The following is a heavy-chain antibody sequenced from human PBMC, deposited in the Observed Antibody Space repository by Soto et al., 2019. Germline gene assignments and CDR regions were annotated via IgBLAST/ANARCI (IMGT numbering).Heavy chain of an antibody. J-gene: IGHJ4*02. CDR2: ISSSSSST. Sequence: GGSLRLSCAASGFTFSDYYMSWIRQAPGKGLEWVSSISSSSSSTNYAASVKGRFTISRDNAKNSLYLQMNSLRAEDTAVYYCAREHYDSSGRGYYFDYWGQGTLVTVSS. D-gene: IGHD3-22*01. CDR1: GFTFSDYY. CDR3: AREHYDSSGRGYYFDY. V-gene: IGHV3-11*06.